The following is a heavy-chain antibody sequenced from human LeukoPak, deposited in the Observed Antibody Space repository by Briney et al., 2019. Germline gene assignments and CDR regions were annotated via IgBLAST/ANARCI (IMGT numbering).Heavy chain of an antibody. Sequence: GGSLRLSCAASGFTLSSYEMNWVRQAPGKGLEWVSYISRSGSTIYYADSVKGRFTISRDNAKNSLYLQMNSLRAEDTAVYYCARASGELLLDAFDIWGQGTMVTVSS. CDR2: ISRSGSTI. CDR1: GFTLSSYE. J-gene: IGHJ3*02. V-gene: IGHV3-48*03. D-gene: IGHD1-26*01. CDR3: ARASGELLLDAFDI.